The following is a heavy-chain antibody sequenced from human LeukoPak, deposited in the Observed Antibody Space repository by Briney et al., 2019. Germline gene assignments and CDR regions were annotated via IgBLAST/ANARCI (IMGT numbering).Heavy chain of an antibody. D-gene: IGHD6-19*01. CDR2: ISYDGSNK. J-gene: IGHJ3*02. CDR3: AKVSSQQWLVVAFDI. V-gene: IGHV3-30*04. Sequence: GGSLRLSCAASGFTFSSYAMHWVRQAPGKGLEWVAVISYDGSNKYYADSVKGRFTISRDNSKNTLYLQMNSLRAEDTAVYYCAKVSSQQWLVVAFDIWGQGTMVTVSS. CDR1: GFTFSSYA.